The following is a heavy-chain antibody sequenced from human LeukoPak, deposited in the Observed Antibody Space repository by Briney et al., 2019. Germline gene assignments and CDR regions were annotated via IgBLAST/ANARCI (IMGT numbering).Heavy chain of an antibody. CDR1: GFTFSNAW. D-gene: IGHD3-9*01. J-gene: IGHJ4*02. CDR2: IKSKTDGGTT. CDR3: AKDHRTLRYFDWSPNYFDY. V-gene: IGHV3-15*07. Sequence: GGSLRLSCAASGFTFSNAWMNWVRQAPGKGLEWVGRIKSKTDGGTTDYAAPVKGRFTISRDDSKNTLYLQMNSLRAEDTAVYYCAKDHRTLRYFDWSPNYFDYWGQGTLVTVSS.